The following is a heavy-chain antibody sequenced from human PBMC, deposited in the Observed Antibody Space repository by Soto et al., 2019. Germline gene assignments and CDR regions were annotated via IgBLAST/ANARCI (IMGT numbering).Heavy chain of an antibody. J-gene: IGHJ4*02. Sequence: SETLSLTCAVYGGSFSGYYWSWIRQPPGKGLEWIGEINHSGSTNYNPSLKSRVTISVDTSKNQFSLKLSSVTAADTAVYYCARGRKSSLRWLKYYFDYWGQGTLVTVSS. D-gene: IGHD4-17*01. V-gene: IGHV4-34*01. CDR1: GGSFSGYY. CDR3: ARGRKSSLRWLKYYFDY. CDR2: INHSGST.